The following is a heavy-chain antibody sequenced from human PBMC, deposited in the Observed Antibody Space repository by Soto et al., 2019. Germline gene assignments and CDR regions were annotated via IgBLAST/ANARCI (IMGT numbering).Heavy chain of an antibody. CDR2: IYYSGST. Sequence: SENLSLTCTVSGGSVSSGSYYWSWIRQPPGKGLEWIGYIYYSGSTNYNPSLKSRVTISVDTSKNQFSLKLSSVTAADTAVYYCAGEFLYFSSTSCYPKRFSLWGQGTLVIVSS. V-gene: IGHV4-61*01. J-gene: IGHJ1*01. CDR1: GGSVSSGSYY. CDR3: AGEFLYFSSTSCYPKRFSL. D-gene: IGHD2-2*01.